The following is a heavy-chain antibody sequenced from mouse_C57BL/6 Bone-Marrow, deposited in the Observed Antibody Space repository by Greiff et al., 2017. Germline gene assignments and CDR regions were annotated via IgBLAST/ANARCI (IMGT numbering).Heavy chain of an antibody. J-gene: IGHJ2*01. Sequence: QVQLQQPGAELVKPGASVKMSCKASGYTFTSYWITWVKQRPGQGLEWIGDIYPGSGSTNYNEKFKSKATLTVDTPSSTAYMQLSSLTSEDSAVXYCAREVLAYWGQGTTLTVSS. CDR1: GYTFTSYW. CDR2: IYPGSGST. CDR3: AREVLAY. V-gene: IGHV1-55*01.